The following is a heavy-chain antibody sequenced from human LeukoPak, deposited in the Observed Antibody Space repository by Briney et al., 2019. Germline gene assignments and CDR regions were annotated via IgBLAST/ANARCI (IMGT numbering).Heavy chain of an antibody. Sequence: SETLSLTCTVSGGSISSSSYYWGWIRQPPGKGLEWIGSMYYTGSTYYNPSLKSRVTISVDTSKNQFSLKLNSVTAADTAVYYCARIYGSGSYPRIDYWGQGTLVTVSS. CDR2: MYYTGST. D-gene: IGHD3-10*01. CDR1: GGSISSSSYY. J-gene: IGHJ4*02. CDR3: ARIYGSGSYPRIDY. V-gene: IGHV4-39*01.